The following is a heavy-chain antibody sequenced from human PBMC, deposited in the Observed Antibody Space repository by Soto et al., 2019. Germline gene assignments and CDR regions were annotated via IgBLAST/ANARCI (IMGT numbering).Heavy chain of an antibody. CDR2: INPNSGGT. Sequence: GASVKVSCKASGYTFTGYYMHWVRQAPGQGLEWMGWINPNSGGTNYAQKFQGWVTMTRDTSISTAYMELSRLRSDDTAVYYCARDLGGRYRRLAYWGQGTLVTVYS. D-gene: IGHD1-26*01. CDR1: GYTFTGYY. CDR3: ARDLGGRYRRLAY. J-gene: IGHJ4*02. V-gene: IGHV1-2*04.